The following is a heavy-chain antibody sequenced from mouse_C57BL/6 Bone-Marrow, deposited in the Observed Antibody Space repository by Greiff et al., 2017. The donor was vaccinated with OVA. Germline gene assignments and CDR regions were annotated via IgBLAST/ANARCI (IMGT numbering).Heavy chain of an antibody. CDR2: INPYNGDT. V-gene: IGHV1-20*01. CDR1: GYSFTGYF. CDR3: ARLRRRLHYYAMDY. Sequence: DVKLVESGPELVKPGDSVKISCKASGYSFTGYFMNWVMQSHEKSLEWIGRINPYNGDTFYNQKFKGKATLTVDKSSSTAHMELRSLTSEDSAVYYCARLRRRLHYYAMDYWGQGTSVTVSS. J-gene: IGHJ4*01. D-gene: IGHD2-12*01.